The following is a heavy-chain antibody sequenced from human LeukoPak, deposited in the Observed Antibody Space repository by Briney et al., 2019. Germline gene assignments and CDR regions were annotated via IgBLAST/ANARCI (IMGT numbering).Heavy chain of an antibody. J-gene: IGHJ4*02. D-gene: IGHD3-22*01. V-gene: IGHV2-70*04. CDR1: GFSLTTTGMR. CDR3: ARTTYYSESGGYTPGYFDF. Sequence: SGPALVKPKQTLTLTCAFSGFSLTTTGMRVSWIRQPPGKALEWLARIDWDGDKYYSTSLKTNLTISKDTSKNQVGLIMTNVDPVDTATYYCARTTYYSESGGYTPGYFDFWGQGTRVTVSS. CDR2: IDWDGDK.